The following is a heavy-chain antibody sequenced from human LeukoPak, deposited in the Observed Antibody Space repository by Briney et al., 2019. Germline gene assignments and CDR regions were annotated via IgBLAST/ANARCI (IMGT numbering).Heavy chain of an antibody. CDR2: ISSDGTNK. CDR1: RFTFRNYA. Sequence: QTGGSLRLSCAASRFTFRNYAMHWVRQAPGKGLEWVAVISSDGTNKDYADSVKGRFSISRDNSKNTLYLQMNSLRSEDTAVYYCARAGGYCGRISCPYYFDYWGQGSLVAVSS. D-gene: IGHD2-15*01. V-gene: IGHV3-30*04. CDR3: ARAGGYCGRISCPYYFDY. J-gene: IGHJ4*02.